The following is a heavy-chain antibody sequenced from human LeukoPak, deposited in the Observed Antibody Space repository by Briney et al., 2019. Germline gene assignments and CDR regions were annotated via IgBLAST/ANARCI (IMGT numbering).Heavy chain of an antibody. J-gene: IGHJ4*02. V-gene: IGHV3-21*01. CDR1: GFTFSSYS. D-gene: IGHD6-13*01. CDR3: ARGVYPSAPPFDY. CDR2: ISTSSSYI. Sequence: GGSLRLSCAASGFTFSSYSMNWVRQAPGKGLEWVSSISTSSSYIYYADSVKGRFTISRDKAKNSLYLQMNSLRAEDTAVYYCARGVYPSAPPFDYWGQGTLVTVSS.